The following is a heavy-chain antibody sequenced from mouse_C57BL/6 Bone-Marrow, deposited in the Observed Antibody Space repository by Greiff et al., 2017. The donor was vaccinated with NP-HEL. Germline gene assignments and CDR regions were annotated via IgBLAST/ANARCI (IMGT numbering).Heavy chain of an antibody. CDR2: FYPGGGSI. Sequence: QVQLQQSGAELVKPGASVKLSCTASGYNFNEYTIHWVKQRSGQGLEWIGWFYPGGGSIKYNEKFKDKATLTADKSSSTAYMELSRLTSEDSAVYVCARHEVVYGNYAMDYWGQGTSVTVSS. J-gene: IGHJ4*01. CDR1: GYNFNEYT. D-gene: IGHD2-1*01. CDR3: ARHEVVYGNYAMDY. V-gene: IGHV1-62-2*01.